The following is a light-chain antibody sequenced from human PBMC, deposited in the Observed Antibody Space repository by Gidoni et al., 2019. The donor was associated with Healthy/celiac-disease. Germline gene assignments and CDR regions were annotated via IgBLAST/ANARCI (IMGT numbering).Light chain of an antibody. Sequence: EIVITQSPATLSVSPGDRATLSCSASQSVSSNLAWDQQKPGQAPRLLFEGASTRATGIPARCSGSGSGTEFTLTSSSLQSEDFAVYDGQQYNNWPRTFGQXTKVEIK. CDR2: GAS. J-gene: IGKJ1*01. CDR1: QSVSSN. CDR3: QQYNNWPRT. V-gene: IGKV3-15*01.